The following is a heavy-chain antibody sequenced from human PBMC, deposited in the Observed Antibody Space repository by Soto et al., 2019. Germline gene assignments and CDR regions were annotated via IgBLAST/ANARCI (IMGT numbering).Heavy chain of an antibody. CDR2: IYYSGST. J-gene: IGHJ5*02. V-gene: IGHV4-39*01. CDR3: ARLGYCSGGSCSDNWFDP. CDR1: GGSISSSSYY. Sequence: PSETMSLTCTVSGGSISSSSYYWGWIRQPPGKGLEWIGSIYYSGSTYYNPSLKSRVTISVDTSKNQFSLKLSSATAADTAVYYCARLGYCSGGSCSDNWFDPWGQGTLVTVSS. D-gene: IGHD2-15*01.